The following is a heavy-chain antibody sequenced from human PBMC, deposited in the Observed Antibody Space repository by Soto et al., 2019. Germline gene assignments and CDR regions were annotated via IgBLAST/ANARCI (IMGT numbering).Heavy chain of an antibody. Sequence: QLQLQESGPGMVKPSETLSLTCTVSGASITSTSYHWGWIRQPPGKGLEWIGNFYYSGSTYYNPSLRSRVTISVDASKNQFSVKVSSVTATDTAVYYCARSVGDYYYGMDVWG. CDR2: FYYSGST. V-gene: IGHV4-39*01. CDR1: GASITSTSYH. J-gene: IGHJ6*02. D-gene: IGHD1-26*01. CDR3: ARSVGDYYYGMDV.